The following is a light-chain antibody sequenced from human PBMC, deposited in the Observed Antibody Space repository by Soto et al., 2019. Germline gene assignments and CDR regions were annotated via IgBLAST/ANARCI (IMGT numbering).Light chain of an antibody. CDR3: QQFHNSPRT. V-gene: IGKV3-20*01. CDR1: QSVSSTY. Sequence: EIVLTQSPGTLSLSLGERATLSCRASQSVSSTYLAWYQQKPGQAPRLLIYGASSRATGIPDRFSGSGSGTDFTLTISRLEPEDFAVYYCQQFHNSPRTFGQGTKVDIK. J-gene: IGKJ1*01. CDR2: GAS.